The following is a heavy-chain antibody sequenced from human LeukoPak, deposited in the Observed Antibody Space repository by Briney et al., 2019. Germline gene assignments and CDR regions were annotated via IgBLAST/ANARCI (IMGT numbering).Heavy chain of an antibody. D-gene: IGHD5-24*01. V-gene: IGHV3-48*01. CDR1: AFTFSTYS. Sequence: PGGSLRLPCAASAFTFSTYSMTWVRQAPGKGLEWVSYISSSSGNIYYADSVKGRFTISRDNSKNTLYLEMKSLRADDTALYYCATVQMSAEGGELDPWGQGTLVTVSS. J-gene: IGHJ5*02. CDR3: ATVQMSAEGGELDP. CDR2: ISSSSGNI.